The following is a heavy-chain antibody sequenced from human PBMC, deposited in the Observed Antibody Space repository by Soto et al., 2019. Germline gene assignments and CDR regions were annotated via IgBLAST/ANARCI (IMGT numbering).Heavy chain of an antibody. CDR3: AKGTRYRINGVGVVMDY. D-gene: IGHD2-8*01. Sequence: EVQVLDSGGGLVQPGGSLRLSCAASGFTFSNYAMNWVRQAPGKGLEWVSAISGSGSSTYYADSVKGRCTISRDNSKNTLYLQMNSLGAEDTAVYYCAKGTRYRINGVGVVMDYWGQGTLVTVSS. CDR2: ISGSGSST. CDR1: GFTFSNYA. J-gene: IGHJ4*02. V-gene: IGHV3-23*01.